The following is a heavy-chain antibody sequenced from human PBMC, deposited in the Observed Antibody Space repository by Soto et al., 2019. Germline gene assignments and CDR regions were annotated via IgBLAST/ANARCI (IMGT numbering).Heavy chain of an antibody. V-gene: IGHV1-46*01. CDR1: GYTFTSYY. CDR2: INPSGGTT. D-gene: IGHD3-10*01. J-gene: IGHJ6*02. CDR3: ARGDTLPMDVWFGELLGWGMDV. Sequence: EASVKVSCKASGYTFTSYYIHWVRQAPGQGLEWMGIINPSGGTTTYAQKFQGRVTMTRDTSASTAYMELSSLRSEDTAVYYCARGDTLPMDVWFGELLGWGMDVWGQGTTVTVSS.